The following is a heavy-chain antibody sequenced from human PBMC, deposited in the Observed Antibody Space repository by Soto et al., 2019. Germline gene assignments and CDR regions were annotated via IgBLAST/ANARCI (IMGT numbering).Heavy chain of an antibody. D-gene: IGHD5-12*01. CDR1: GYTFTSYD. CDR2: MNPNSGNT. V-gene: IGHV1-8*01. Sequence: ASVKVSCKASGYTFTSYDINWVRQATGQGLEWMGWMNPNSGNTGYAQKFQGRVTMTRNTSISTAYMELSSLRSEDTAVYYCARDGLDIVATRGAFGYWGQGTLVTVSS. J-gene: IGHJ4*02. CDR3: ARDGLDIVATRGAFGY.